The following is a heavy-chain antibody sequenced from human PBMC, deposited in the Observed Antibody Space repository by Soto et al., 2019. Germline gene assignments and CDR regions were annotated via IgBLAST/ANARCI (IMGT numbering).Heavy chain of an antibody. CDR1: AEYVSSVGFH. CDR2: IYNGGST. J-gene: IGHJ4*02. Sequence: SETLCVACTFSAEYVSSVGFHWAWLRPPRGKGLEWIGYIYNGGSTYYRPSLESRMHMSLDATRNHYSLRLTSVTAADTAVYFCARAPVGLDTLSYFDYWGQGKLVTVSS. D-gene: IGHD2-8*01. CDR3: ARAPVGLDTLSYFDY. V-gene: IGHV4-30-4*01.